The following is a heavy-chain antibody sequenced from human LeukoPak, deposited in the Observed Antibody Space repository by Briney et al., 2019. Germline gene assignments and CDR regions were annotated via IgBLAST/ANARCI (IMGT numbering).Heavy chain of an antibody. J-gene: IGHJ4*02. CDR1: GFTFTNYW. V-gene: IGHV3-7*01. CDR2: INQDGGTE. D-gene: IGHD1-1*01. Sequence: GGSLRLSCAAYGFTFTNYWLTWVRQAPGKGLEWVANINQDGGTEYYVDSLKGRFTISRDNAKNLVYLQINSLRAEDTAVYFCARHTLWRFDYWGQGALVTVSS. CDR3: ARHTLWRFDY.